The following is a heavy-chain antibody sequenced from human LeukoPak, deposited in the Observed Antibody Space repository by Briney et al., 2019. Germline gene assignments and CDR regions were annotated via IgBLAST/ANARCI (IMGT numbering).Heavy chain of an antibody. V-gene: IGHV4-34*01. CDR1: GGSFSGYY. Sequence: SETLSLTCAVYGGSFSGYYWSWIRQPPGKGLEWIGEINHSGSTNYNPSLKSRVTISVDTSKNQFSLKLSSVTAADTAVYYCARGRYSYGYRYFDYWGQGTLVTVSS. J-gene: IGHJ4*02. CDR2: INHSGST. D-gene: IGHD5-18*01. CDR3: ARGRYSYGYRYFDY.